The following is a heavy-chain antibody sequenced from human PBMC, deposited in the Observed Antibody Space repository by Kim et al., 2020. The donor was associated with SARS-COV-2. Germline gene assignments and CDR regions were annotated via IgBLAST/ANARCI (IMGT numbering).Heavy chain of an antibody. J-gene: IGHJ3*02. Sequence: GGSLRLSCAASGFTFDDYTMHWVRQAPGKGLEWVSLISWDGGSTYYADSVKGRFTISRDNSKNSLYLQMNSLRTEDTALYYCAKDILPTMIDAFDIWGQGTMVTVSS. CDR1: GFTFDDYT. V-gene: IGHV3-43*01. CDR2: ISWDGGST. D-gene: IGHD3-22*01. CDR3: AKDILPTMIDAFDI.